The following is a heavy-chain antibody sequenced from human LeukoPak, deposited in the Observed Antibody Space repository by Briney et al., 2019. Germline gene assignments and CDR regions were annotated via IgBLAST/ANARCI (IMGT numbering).Heavy chain of an antibody. Sequence: SETLSLTCTVSGGSISSYYWSWIRQPAGKGLEWIGRIYTSGSTNYNPSLKSRVTMSVDTSKNQFSLKLSSVTAAETAVYYCARQPMTTVTHYYYYGMDVWGQGTTVTVSS. CDR1: GGSISSYY. CDR3: ARQPMTTVTHYYYYGMDV. D-gene: IGHD4-11*01. J-gene: IGHJ6*02. V-gene: IGHV4-4*07. CDR2: IYTSGST.